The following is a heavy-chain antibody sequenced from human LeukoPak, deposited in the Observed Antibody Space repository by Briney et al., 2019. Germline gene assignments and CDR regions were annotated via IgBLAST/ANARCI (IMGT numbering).Heavy chain of an antibody. CDR1: GYSISSAYY. D-gene: IGHD3-9*01. V-gene: IGHV4-38-2*02. J-gene: IGHJ2*01. Sequence: SETLSLTCSVSGYSISSAYYWGWIRQPPGKGLEWIGTMYHSGSTNYNPSLKSRVTISVDTSKNQFSLKLSSVTAADTAVYYCARGEPSVHTRYFDWFTSPYWYFDLWGRGTLVTVSS. CDR3: ARGEPSVHTRYFDWFTSPYWYFDL. CDR2: MYHSGST.